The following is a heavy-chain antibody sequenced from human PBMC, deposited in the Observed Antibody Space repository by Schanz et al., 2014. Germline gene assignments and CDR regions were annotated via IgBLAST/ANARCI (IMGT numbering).Heavy chain of an antibody. CDR1: GFTFSSYA. J-gene: IGHJ4*02. CDR3: AKDPSHGDYDYYFDY. D-gene: IGHD3-22*01. CDR2: ISYDGRNK. Sequence: VQLVESGGGVVQPGRSLRLSCAASGFTFSSYAMHWVRQAPGKGLEWVAVISYDGRNKYYADSVRGRFTISRDRFQNTLYRRMSSLRAEDTAVYYCAKDPSHGDYDYYFDYWGQGTLVTVSS. V-gene: IGHV3-30-3*02.